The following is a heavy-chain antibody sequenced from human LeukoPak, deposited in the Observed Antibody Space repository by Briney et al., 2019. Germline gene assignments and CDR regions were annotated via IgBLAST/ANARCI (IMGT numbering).Heavy chain of an antibody. CDR2: IYWNDDK. D-gene: IGHD6-6*01. J-gene: IGHJ5*02. CDR1: GFSLSTSGVG. CDR3: AVRGYSSSSGSNWFDP. V-gene: IGHV2-5*01. Sequence: SGPTLVKPTQTLTLTCTFSGFSLSTSGVGVGWTRQPPGKALEWLALIYWNDDKRYSPSLKSRLTITKDTSKNQVVLTMTNVDPVDTATYYCAVRGYSSSSGSNWFDPWGQGTLVTVSS.